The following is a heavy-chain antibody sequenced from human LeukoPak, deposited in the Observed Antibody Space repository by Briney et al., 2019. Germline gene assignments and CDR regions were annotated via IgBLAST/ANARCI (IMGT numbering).Heavy chain of an antibody. Sequence: SVKVSCKASGGTFSSYTISWVRQAPGQGLEWMGRIIPILGIANYAQKFQGRVTITADKSTSTAYMELSSLRSEDTAVYYCARDVGSGSYLVGTPTWFDPWGQGTLVTVSS. CDR3: ARDVGSGSYLVGTPTWFDP. CDR2: IIPILGIA. J-gene: IGHJ5*02. CDR1: GGTFSSYT. V-gene: IGHV1-69*04. D-gene: IGHD3-10*01.